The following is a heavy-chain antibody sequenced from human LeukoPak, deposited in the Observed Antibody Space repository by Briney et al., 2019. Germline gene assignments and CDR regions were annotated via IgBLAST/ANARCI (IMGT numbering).Heavy chain of an antibody. CDR2: ISSSRSYI. V-gene: IGHV3-21*04. CDR3: ARVDLDAFDI. CDR1: GFTFSSYS. Sequence: GGSLRLSCAASGFTFSSYSMNWVRQAPGKGLEWVSFISSSRSYIYYADSVKGRFTISRDNAKNSLYLQMNSLRAEDTALYYCARVDLDAFDIWGQGTMVTVSS. J-gene: IGHJ3*02.